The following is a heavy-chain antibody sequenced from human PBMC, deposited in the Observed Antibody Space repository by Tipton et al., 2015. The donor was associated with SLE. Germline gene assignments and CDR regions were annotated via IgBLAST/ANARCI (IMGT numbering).Heavy chain of an antibody. D-gene: IGHD6-19*01. V-gene: IGHV4-31*03. CDR2: IYYSGST. CDR3: ATIPPGIAVAAKGY. Sequence: TLSLTCTVSGGSISSGGYYWSWIRQHPGKGLEWIGYIYYSGSTYYNPSLKSRVTISVDTSKNQFSLKLSSVTAADTAVYYCATIPPGIAVAAKGYWGQGTLVTVSS. J-gene: IGHJ4*02. CDR1: GGSISSGGYY.